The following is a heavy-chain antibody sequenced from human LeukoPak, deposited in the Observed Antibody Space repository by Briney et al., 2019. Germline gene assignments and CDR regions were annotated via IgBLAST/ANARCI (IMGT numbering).Heavy chain of an antibody. Sequence: GSSVKVSCKASGGTFSSYAISWVRQAPGQGLEWMGIINPSRGSTSYAQQFQGRVTMTRDTSTNTVYMELSSLRSEDTAVYYCASGSYYYDSSGLDYWGQGTLVTVSS. D-gene: IGHD3-22*01. J-gene: IGHJ4*02. CDR1: GGTFSSYA. V-gene: IGHV1-46*01. CDR3: ASGSYYYDSSGLDY. CDR2: INPSRGST.